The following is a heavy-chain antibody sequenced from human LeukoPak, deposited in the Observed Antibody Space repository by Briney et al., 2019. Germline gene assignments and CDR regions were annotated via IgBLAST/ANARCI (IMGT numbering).Heavy chain of an antibody. V-gene: IGHV4-4*09. J-gene: IGHJ4*02. CDR2: IHSSGPT. D-gene: IGHD4-11*01. Sequence: SETLSLTCTVSGGSISNFYWTWIRQPPGQGLEWIGYIHSSGPTNYTPSLKSRLTMSVDTSQNQFSLKLNSVPAADTAVYYCARIYSNYPYYFDYWGQGTLVTVSS. CDR3: ARIYSNYPYYFDY. CDR1: GGSISNFY.